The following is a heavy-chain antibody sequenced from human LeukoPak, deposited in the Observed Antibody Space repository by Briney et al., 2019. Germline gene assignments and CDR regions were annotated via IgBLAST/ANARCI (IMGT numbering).Heavy chain of an antibody. Sequence: GGSLRLSCETSGFTFSHYGIHWVRQVPGMGLEWVAFIKYDGSKIYYAESVQGRFTISRDNSKNNLFLQMTRMRPQGTAVYYCATDGIPSATALANWGQGTLVTVSS. J-gene: IGHJ4*02. CDR3: ATDGIPSATALAN. CDR2: IKYDGSKI. D-gene: IGHD2/OR15-2a*01. CDR1: GFTFSHYG. V-gene: IGHV3-30*02.